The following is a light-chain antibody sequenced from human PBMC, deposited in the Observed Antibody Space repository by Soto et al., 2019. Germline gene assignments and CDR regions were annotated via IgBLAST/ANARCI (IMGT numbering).Light chain of an antibody. CDR1: QSISSW. Sequence: DIQMTQSPSTLSASLGDRVTITCRASQSISSWLAWYQQKPGKAPKILIYDASRLASGVPSRVSGSGPGTEITLTISSLQPDDFAAYYCQQYYSYSKWTFGQGTKVDIK. J-gene: IGKJ1*01. CDR2: DAS. V-gene: IGKV1-5*01. CDR3: QQYYSYSKWT.